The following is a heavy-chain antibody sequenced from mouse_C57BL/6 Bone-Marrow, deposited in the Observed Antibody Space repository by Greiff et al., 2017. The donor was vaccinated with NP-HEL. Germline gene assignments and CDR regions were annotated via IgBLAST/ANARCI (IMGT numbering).Heavy chain of an antibody. D-gene: IGHD1-1*01. CDR1: GFTFTDYY. Sequence: EVHLVESGGGLVQPGGSLSLSCAASGFTFTDYYMSWVRQPPGKALEWLGFIRNKANGYTTEYSASVKGRFTISRDNSQSILYLQMNALRAEDSATYYCARSLLITTVKEENYYAMDYWGQGTSGTVSS. CDR2: IRNKANGYTT. V-gene: IGHV7-3*01. J-gene: IGHJ4*01. CDR3: ARSLLITTVKEENYYAMDY.